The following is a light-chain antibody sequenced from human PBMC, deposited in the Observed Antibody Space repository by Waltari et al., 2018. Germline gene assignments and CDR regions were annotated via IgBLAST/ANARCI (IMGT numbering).Light chain of an antibody. V-gene: IGKV3-15*01. J-gene: IGKJ2*01. Sequence: DIVMTQSPATLSVSPGERATLSCRASQSVSVNLAWYQQKPGQAPRLLIYGASTRATGIPARFSGSGSGTEFTLTISRLQSEDFAVYYCQQYNNWPPYTFGQGTKLEIK. CDR3: QQYNNWPPYT. CDR1: QSVSVN. CDR2: GAS.